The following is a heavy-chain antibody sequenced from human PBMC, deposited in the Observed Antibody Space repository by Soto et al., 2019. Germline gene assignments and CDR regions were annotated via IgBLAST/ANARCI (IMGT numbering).Heavy chain of an antibody. Sequence: QVRLQQWGAGLVRPSETLSLTCAVYGGSFNNYCWSWIRQPPGKGLEWIGEVCPGGRTNYSPTLKREVRIAVERSKNQFSLRLTSVTVADTAVYYCARGDYGQYDAYNWFDPWGQGNLVIVAS. CDR1: GGSFNNYC. CDR2: VCPGGRT. CDR3: ARGDYGQYDAYNWFDP. V-gene: IGHV4-34*02. J-gene: IGHJ5*02. D-gene: IGHD3-10*01.